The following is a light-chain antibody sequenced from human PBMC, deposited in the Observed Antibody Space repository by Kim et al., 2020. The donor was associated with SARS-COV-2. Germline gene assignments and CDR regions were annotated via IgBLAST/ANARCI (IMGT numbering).Light chain of an antibody. CDR2: YDS. CDR1: NIGGHS. Sequence: SYELTQPPSVSVAPGQTARITCGGNNIGGHSVHWYQQKPGQAPVLVIYYDSDRPSGIPERFSGSKAATTATLTISRVEAGDEADYYCQVWDTDTDYYVFGTGTKVTVL. V-gene: IGLV3-21*01. CDR3: QVWDTDTDYYV. J-gene: IGLJ1*01.